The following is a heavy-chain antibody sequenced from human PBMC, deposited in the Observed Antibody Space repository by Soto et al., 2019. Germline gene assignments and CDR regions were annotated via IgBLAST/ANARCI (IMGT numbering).Heavy chain of an antibody. CDR3: ARDSPPLLRFLEWQIPYYYYYGMDV. Sequence: GGPLLLSWTASGFPFSSYIMSWVSQAKGKGLEWASSISSSSYIYYADSVKGRFTISRDNAKNSLYLQMNSLRAEDTAVYYCARDSPPLLRFLEWQIPYYYYYGMDVWGQGTTVTVSS. V-gene: IGHV3-21*01. J-gene: IGHJ6*02. CDR2: ISSSSYI. D-gene: IGHD3-3*01. CDR1: GFPFSSYI.